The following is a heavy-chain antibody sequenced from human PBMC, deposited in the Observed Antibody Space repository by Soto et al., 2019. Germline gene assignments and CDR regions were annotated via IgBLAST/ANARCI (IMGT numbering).Heavy chain of an antibody. Sequence: EVQLVESGGTLVQPGGSLRLSCAASGFRFSIYSMNWVRQAPGKGLEWSAYITGDTKTIKYADSVKGRFTISRDNDKNLVYLHMNSLTDEDTAVYYCARSVEGHFDYWGQGTVVTVSA. J-gene: IGHJ4*02. CDR3: ARSVEGHFDY. D-gene: IGHD6-19*01. V-gene: IGHV3-48*02. CDR2: ITGDTKTI. CDR1: GFRFSIYS.